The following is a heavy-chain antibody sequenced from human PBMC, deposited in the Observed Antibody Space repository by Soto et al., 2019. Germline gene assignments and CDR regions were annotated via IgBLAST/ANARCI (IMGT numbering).Heavy chain of an antibody. Sequence: EVQLVESGGGLVNPGGSLRLSCAASGFTFSNAWMNWVRQAPGQGLEWVASFKSWGDGGTTDYAAPVKGRFTISRDDSENTLCLQMDSLKIEDTAVYFCNYGFDYWGQGILVTVSS. CDR2: FKSWGDGGTT. D-gene: IGHD4-17*01. V-gene: IGHV3-15*07. CDR1: GFTFSNAW. CDR3: NYGFDY. J-gene: IGHJ4*02.